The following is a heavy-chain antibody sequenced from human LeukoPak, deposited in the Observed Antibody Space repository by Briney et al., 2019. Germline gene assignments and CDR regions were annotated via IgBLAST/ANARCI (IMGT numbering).Heavy chain of an antibody. Sequence: ASVKVSCKASGYTFTGYYMHWVRQAPGQGLEWMGRINPNSGGTNYAQKFQGRVTMTRDTSISTAYMELSRLRSDDTAVYYCARDVGYCSSTRCHDVGDYWGQGTLVTVSS. D-gene: IGHD2-2*01. V-gene: IGHV1-2*06. J-gene: IGHJ4*02. CDR2: INPNSGGT. CDR1: GYTFTGYY. CDR3: ARDVGYCSSTRCHDVGDY.